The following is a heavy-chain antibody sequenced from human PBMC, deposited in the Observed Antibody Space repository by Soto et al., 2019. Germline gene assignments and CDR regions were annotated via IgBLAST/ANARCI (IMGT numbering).Heavy chain of an antibody. CDR1: GYTFTSYA. Sequence: QVQLVQSGAEVKKPGASVKVSCKASGYTFTSYAMHWVRQAPGQRLEWMGWINAGNGNTKYSQKFQGRVTITRDTSASTAYMELSCLRSEATAVYYCARVTGYYAPDYWGQGTLVTVSS. V-gene: IGHV1-3*01. D-gene: IGHD3-9*01. CDR2: INAGNGNT. J-gene: IGHJ4*02. CDR3: ARVTGYYAPDY.